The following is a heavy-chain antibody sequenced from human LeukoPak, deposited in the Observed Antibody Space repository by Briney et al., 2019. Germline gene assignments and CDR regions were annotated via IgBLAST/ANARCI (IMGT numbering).Heavy chain of an antibody. D-gene: IGHD6-13*01. V-gene: IGHV4-59*01. CDR1: SGSISSYY. CDR2: IYYSGST. CDR3: ARDEISSSWYLAQGIDY. J-gene: IGHJ4*02. Sequence: PSETLSLTCTVSSGSISSYYWSWIRQPPGKGLEWIGYIYYSGSTNYYPSLKSRVTISVDTSKNQFSLKLSSVTAADTAVYYCARDEISSSWYLAQGIDYWGQGTLVTVSS.